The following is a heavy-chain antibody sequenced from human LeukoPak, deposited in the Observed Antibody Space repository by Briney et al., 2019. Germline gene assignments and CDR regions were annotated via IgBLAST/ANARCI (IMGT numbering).Heavy chain of an antibody. J-gene: IGHJ4*02. D-gene: IGHD4-17*01. CDR3: AKGTYYGDLFDY. Sequence: PGGALRLSCAASGVTFRGYAMSWVRQAPGKGLEWVSAVSGSVGSTYYADSAKGRFTISRDNSKNTLYLQMNSLRAEDTAVYYCAKGTYYGDLFDYWGRGTLVTVSS. CDR2: VSGSVGST. V-gene: IGHV3-23*01. CDR1: GVTFRGYA.